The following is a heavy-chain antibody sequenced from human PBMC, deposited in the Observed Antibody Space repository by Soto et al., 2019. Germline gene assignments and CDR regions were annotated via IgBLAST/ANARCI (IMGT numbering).Heavy chain of an antibody. CDR2: INHSGST. Sequence: SETLSLTCAVYGGSFSGYYWSWIRQPPGKGLEWIGEINHSGSTNYNPSLKGRVTISVDTSKNQFSLKLSSVTAADTAVYYCARDISASDGDYWGQGTLVTVSS. CDR1: GGSFSGYY. CDR3: ARDISASDGDY. D-gene: IGHD3-9*01. J-gene: IGHJ4*02. V-gene: IGHV4-34*01.